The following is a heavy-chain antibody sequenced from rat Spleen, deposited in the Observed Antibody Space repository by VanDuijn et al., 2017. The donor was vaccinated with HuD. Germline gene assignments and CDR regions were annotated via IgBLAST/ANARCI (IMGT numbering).Heavy chain of an antibody. Sequence: EVQLVESGGGLVQPGRSMKLSCAASGFTFSSFPMAWVRQAPTKGLEWFATISTSGGSTYYRDSVKGRFNISRDNAKSTLYLQMNSLRSEDTATYYCTRAPDYGYNYFDYWGQGVMVTVSS. V-gene: IGHV5-46*01. D-gene: IGHD1-9*01. CDR3: TRAPDYGYNYFDY. CDR1: GFTFSSFP. CDR2: ISTSGGST. J-gene: IGHJ2*01.